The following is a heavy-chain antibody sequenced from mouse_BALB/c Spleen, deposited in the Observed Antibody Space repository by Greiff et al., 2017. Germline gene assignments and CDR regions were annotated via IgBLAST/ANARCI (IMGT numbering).Heavy chain of an antibody. V-gene: IGHV5-15*02. CDR3: ARDHGTSRAMDY. D-gene: IGHD3-3*01. CDR2: ISNLAYSI. Sequence: DVHLVESGGGLVQPGGSRKLSCAASGFTFSDYGMAWVRQAPGKGPEWVAFISNLAYSIYYADTVTGRFTISRENAKNTLYLEMSSLRSEDTAMYYCARDHGTSRAMDYWGQGTSVTVSS. CDR1: GFTFSDYG. J-gene: IGHJ4*01.